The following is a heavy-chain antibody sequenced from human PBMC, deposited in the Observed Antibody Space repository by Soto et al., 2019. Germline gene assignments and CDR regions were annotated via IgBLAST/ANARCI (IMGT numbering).Heavy chain of an antibody. V-gene: IGHV3-15*07. CDR2: IKSKTDGGTT. Sequence: EVQLVESGGGLVKPGGSLRLSCAASGFTFSNAWMNWVRQAPGKGLEWVGRIKSKTDGGTTDYAAPVKGRFTISRDDSKNTLYLKMNSLKTEDTAVYYCTTDSDSGGYVDAFDIWGQGTMVTVSS. CDR1: GFTFSNAW. D-gene: IGHD3-22*01. CDR3: TTDSDSGGYVDAFDI. J-gene: IGHJ3*02.